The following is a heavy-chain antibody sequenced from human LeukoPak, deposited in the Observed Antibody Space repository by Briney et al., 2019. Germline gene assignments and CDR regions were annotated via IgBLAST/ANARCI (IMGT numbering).Heavy chain of an antibody. V-gene: IGHV4-59*01. CDR2: IYYSGST. CDR3: ARTGRDGYNRPRRFDP. Sequence: PSETLSLTCTVSGGSISSYYWSWIRQPPGKGLEWIGYIYYSGSTNYNPSLKSRVTISVDTSKNQFSLKLSSVTAADTAVYYCARTGRDGYNRPRRFDPWGQGTLVTVSS. D-gene: IGHD5-12*01. J-gene: IGHJ5*02. CDR1: GGSISSYY.